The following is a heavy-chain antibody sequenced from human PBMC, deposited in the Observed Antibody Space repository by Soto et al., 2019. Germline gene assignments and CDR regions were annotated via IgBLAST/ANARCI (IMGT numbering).Heavy chain of an antibody. J-gene: IGHJ6*02. CDR1: GGSISSGDYY. CDR2: IYYSGST. CDR3: ARYSYGYYYGMDV. Sequence: QVQLQESGPGLVKPSQTLSLTCTVSGGSISSGDYYWSWIRQPPGKGLEWIGYIYYSGSTYYNPSLKIRVTISVDTSKNQFSLKLRFVTAADTAVYYWARYSYGYYYGMDVWGQGTTVTVSS. D-gene: IGHD5-18*01. V-gene: IGHV4-30-4*01.